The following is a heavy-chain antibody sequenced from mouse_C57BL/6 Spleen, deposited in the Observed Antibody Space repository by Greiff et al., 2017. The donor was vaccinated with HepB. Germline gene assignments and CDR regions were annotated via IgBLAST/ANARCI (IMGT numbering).Heavy chain of an antibody. V-gene: IGHV1-85*01. CDR1: GYTFTSYD. D-gene: IGHD1-1*01. J-gene: IGHJ1*03. CDR3: SRRAYYYCSSYGYFDV. CDR2: IYPRDGST. Sequence: QVQLQQSGPELVKPGASVKLSCKASGYTFTSYDINWVKQRPGQGLEWIGWIYPRDGSTKYDEKFKGNATLTVDPSSSTAYMALHSLTSEDSAVYFCSRRAYYYCSSYGYFDVWGTGTTGTVSS.